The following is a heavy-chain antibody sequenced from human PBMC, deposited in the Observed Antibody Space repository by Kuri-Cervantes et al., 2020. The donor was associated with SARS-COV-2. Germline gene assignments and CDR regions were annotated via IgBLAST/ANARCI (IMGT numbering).Heavy chain of an antibody. CDR3: ARTSYDSSGYMAFDI. Sequence: ASVKVSCKASGYTFISYGITWVRQAPGQGLEWMGWISPYNDKTSYAEKFQGRVTITTDESTSTAYMELSSLRSEDTAVYYCARTSYDSSGYMAFDIWGQGTMVTVSS. CDR1: GYTFISYG. CDR2: ISPYNDKT. V-gene: IGHV1-18*01. J-gene: IGHJ3*02. D-gene: IGHD3-22*01.